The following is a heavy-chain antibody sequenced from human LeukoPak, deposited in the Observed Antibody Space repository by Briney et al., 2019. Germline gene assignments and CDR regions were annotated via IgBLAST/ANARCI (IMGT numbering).Heavy chain of an antibody. J-gene: IGHJ4*02. V-gene: IGHV3-74*01. CDR3: AKGRSSSGWSSFDY. Sequence: PGGSLRLSCAASGFTFSSYWMHWVRQAPGKGLVWVSRINSDGSSTSYADSVKGRFTISRDNAKNTLYLQMNSLRAEDTAVYYCAKGRSSSGWSSFDYWGQGTLVTVSS. CDR2: INSDGSST. CDR1: GFTFSSYW. D-gene: IGHD6-19*01.